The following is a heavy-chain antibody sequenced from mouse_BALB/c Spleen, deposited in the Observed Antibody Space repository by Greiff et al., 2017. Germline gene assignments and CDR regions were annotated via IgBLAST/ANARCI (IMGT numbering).Heavy chain of an antibody. CDR3: ARLHYYGYVLYYYAMDY. Sequence: EVHLVESGGGLVQPGGSLKLSCAASGFAFSSYWMSWVRQAPGKGLEWIGEINPDSSTINYTPSLKDKFIISRDNAKNTLYLQMSKVRSEDTALYYWARLHYYGYVLYYYAMDYWGQGTSVTVSS. CDR1: GFAFSSYW. D-gene: IGHD1-2*01. V-gene: IGHV4-1*02. CDR2: INPDSSTI. J-gene: IGHJ4*01.